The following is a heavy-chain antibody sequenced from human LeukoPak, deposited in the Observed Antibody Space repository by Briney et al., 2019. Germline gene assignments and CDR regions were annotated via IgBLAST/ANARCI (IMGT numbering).Heavy chain of an antibody. CDR2: ISSSSSYI. V-gene: IGHV3-21*01. J-gene: IGHJ4*02. Sequence: GGSLRLSCVASGFTFSSYNMNWVRQAPGKGLEWVSSISSSSSYIYYADSVKGRFTISRDNAKNSLYLQMNSLRAEDTAVYYCARGLFYFDSSAYHYPWDYWGQGTLVTVSS. CDR3: ARGLFYFDSSAYHYPWDY. D-gene: IGHD3-22*01. CDR1: GFTFSSYN.